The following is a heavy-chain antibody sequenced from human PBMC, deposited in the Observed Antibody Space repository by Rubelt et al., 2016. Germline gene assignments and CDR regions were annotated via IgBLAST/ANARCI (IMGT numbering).Heavy chain of an antibody. CDR3: AKVPADIVVVPAGPWPLLGDY. J-gene: IGHJ4*02. Sequence: GLEWVAVISHDGNDEYYADSVKGRFTISRDNSKNTLYLQMSSLTPEDTAAYYCAKVPADIVVVPAGPWPLLGDYWGQGTLVTVSS. CDR2: ISHDGNDE. D-gene: IGHD2-2*01. V-gene: IGHV3-30*18.